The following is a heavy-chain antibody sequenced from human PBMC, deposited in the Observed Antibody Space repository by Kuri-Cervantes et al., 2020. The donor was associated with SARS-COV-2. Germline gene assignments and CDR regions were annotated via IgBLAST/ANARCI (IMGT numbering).Heavy chain of an antibody. J-gene: IGHJ4*02. CDR3: AKCPRTGVPGTSGED. Sequence: GESLKISCAASGFTFSDSAMNWVRQAPGKGLEWVSAISTSGAYTYYADSAKGRFTISRDNSKNTLYLQMNRLRAEDTAVYYCAKCPRTGVPGTSGEDWGQGTLVTVSS. CDR2: ISTSGAYT. V-gene: IGHV3-23*01. CDR1: GFTFSDSA. D-gene: IGHD1/OR15-1a*01.